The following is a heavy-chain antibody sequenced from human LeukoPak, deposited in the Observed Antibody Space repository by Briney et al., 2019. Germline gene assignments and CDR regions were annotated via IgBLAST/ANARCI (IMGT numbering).Heavy chain of an antibody. Sequence: SETLSLTCSVSGVSISSYYWSWIRQPPGKGLEWIGYIFYSGSTNYNPSLKSRVTISADASKNQFSLKLSSVTAADTAVYYCARGGYIYGSRGNWFDPWGQGTLVTVSS. CDR1: GVSISSYY. V-gene: IGHV4-59*01. CDR2: IFYSGST. D-gene: IGHD5-18*01. J-gene: IGHJ5*02. CDR3: ARGGYIYGSRGNWFDP.